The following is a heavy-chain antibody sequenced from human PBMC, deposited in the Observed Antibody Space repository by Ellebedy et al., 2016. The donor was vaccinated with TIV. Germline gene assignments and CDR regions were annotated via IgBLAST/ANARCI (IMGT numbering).Heavy chain of an antibody. J-gene: IGHJ2*01. V-gene: IGHV7-4-1*02. CDR2: INTNTGNP. Sequence: AASVKVSCKASGYTFTSYAMNWVRQAPGQGLEWMGWINTNTGNPTYAQGFTGRFVFSLDTSVSTAYLQISSLKAEDTAVYYCARGAAAGFSWYFDLWGRGTLVTVSS. CDR1: GYTFTSYA. CDR3: ARGAAAGFSWYFDL. D-gene: IGHD6-13*01.